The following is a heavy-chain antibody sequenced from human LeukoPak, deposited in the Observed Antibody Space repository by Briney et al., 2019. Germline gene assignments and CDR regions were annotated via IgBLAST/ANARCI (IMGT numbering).Heavy chain of an antibody. CDR3: AKRDPTYYHDSSGSYFDI. Sequence: GGSLRLSCAASGFTFSSYAMSWVRQAPGKGLEWVSAISGSGGSTYYADSVKGRFTISRDNSKNTLYLQMNSLRAEDTAVYYCAKRDPTYYHDSSGSYFDIWGQGTMVTVSS. CDR1: GFTFSSYA. D-gene: IGHD3-22*01. CDR2: ISGSGGST. J-gene: IGHJ3*02. V-gene: IGHV3-23*01.